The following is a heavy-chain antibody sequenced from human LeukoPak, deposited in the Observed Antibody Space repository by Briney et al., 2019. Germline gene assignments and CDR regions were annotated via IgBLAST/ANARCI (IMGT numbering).Heavy chain of an antibody. J-gene: IGHJ5*02. CDR2: ISSSGSTI. CDR1: GFTFSSYS. D-gene: IGHD1-26*01. V-gene: IGHV3-48*04. CDR3: ARVNGAPDWFDP. Sequence: GGSLRLSCAASGFTFSSYSMNWVRQAPGKGLEWVSYISSSGSTIYYADSVKGRFTISRDNAKNSLYLQMNSLRAEDTAVYYCARVNGAPDWFDPWGQGTLVTVSS.